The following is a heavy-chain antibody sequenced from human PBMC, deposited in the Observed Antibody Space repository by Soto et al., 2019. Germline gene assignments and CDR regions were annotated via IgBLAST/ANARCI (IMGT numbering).Heavy chain of an antibody. Sequence: QVQLQESGPGLVKPSQTLSLTCTVSGGSISSGGYYWSWIRQHPGKGLEWIGYIYYSGSTYYNPSLQSRVTISEDTSKNQSSLKLSSVTAADPAVYYCAGDMGMWHYYYCGMDVWGQGTTVTVSS. J-gene: IGHJ6*02. V-gene: IGHV4-31*03. D-gene: IGHD7-27*01. CDR1: GGSISSGGYY. CDR2: IYYSGST. CDR3: AGDMGMWHYYYCGMDV.